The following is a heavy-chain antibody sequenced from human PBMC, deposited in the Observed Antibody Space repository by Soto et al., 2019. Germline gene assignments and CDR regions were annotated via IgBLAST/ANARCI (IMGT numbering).Heavy chain of an antibody. V-gene: IGHV3-48*03. Sequence: EVQLVESGGGLVQPGGALRLSCAASGFTFSSYEMNWVRQAPGKGLEWVSYISSSGTTIYYADPVKGRFTSSRDNAKNSLYLQVNSLRAEDTAVYYCARAASPFISWYRFDHWGQGTLVTVSS. CDR3: ARAASPFISWYRFDH. CDR1: GFTFSSYE. J-gene: IGHJ4*02. CDR2: ISSSGTTI. D-gene: IGHD6-13*01.